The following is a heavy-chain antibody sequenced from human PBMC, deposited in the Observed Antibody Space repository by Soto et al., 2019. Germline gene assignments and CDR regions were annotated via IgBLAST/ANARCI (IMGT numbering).Heavy chain of an antibody. Sequence: GGSVRLSCAASGFTFSSYSMNWVRQAPGKGLEWVSYISSSSSTIYYADPVKGRFTISRDNAKNSLYLQMNSLRAEDTAVYYCARNPTIFGVVIPAPYYFDYWGQGTLVTVSS. CDR1: GFTFSSYS. CDR3: ARNPTIFGVVIPAPYYFDY. CDR2: ISSSSSTI. V-gene: IGHV3-48*01. D-gene: IGHD3-3*01. J-gene: IGHJ4*02.